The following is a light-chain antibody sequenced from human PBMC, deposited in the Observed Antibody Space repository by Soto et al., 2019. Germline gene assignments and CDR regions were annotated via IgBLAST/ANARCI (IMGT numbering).Light chain of an antibody. V-gene: IGKV3-11*01. CDR3: QHRKTWPPT. CDR1: QSVGTN. J-gene: IGKJ4*01. CDR2: DAS. Sequence: EIVLTQSPATLSLSPGERATLSCRASQSVGTNLAWYQQKPGQAPRFLIYDASNRATGIPARFSGGGSGTDFTLTISSLEPEDFAVYYCQHRKTWPPTFGGGTKVEIK.